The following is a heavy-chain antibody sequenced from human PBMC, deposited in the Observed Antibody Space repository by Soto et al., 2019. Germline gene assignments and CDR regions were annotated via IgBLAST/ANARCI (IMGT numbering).Heavy chain of an antibody. CDR3: ASSAGHPPDFFYYNGMDV. Sequence: RSLTCSVSGASIRSYYWHWIRQPPGKGLEWIGYVYTSDYTRYSSSLKSRVTISVDTSKSQFYLRLNSVTAADTAVYYCASSAGHPPDFFYYNGMDVWGQGTPVTVSS. CDR1: GASIRSYY. CDR2: VYTSDYT. J-gene: IGHJ6*02. D-gene: IGHD3-10*01. V-gene: IGHV4-4*08.